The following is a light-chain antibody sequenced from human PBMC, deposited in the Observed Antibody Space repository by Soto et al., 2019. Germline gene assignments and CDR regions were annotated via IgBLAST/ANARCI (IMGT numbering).Light chain of an antibody. Sequence: EIVLTQSPGTLSLSPGERATLSCRASRSVSNNYVAWYQRKPGQAPRLLIYGASSRATDIPRRFSGSGSGTDFTLTITRLAPEDFAVYYCQQYGSSPPTFGQGTKVESK. CDR1: RSVSNNY. CDR3: QQYGSSPPT. V-gene: IGKV3-20*01. CDR2: GAS. J-gene: IGKJ1*01.